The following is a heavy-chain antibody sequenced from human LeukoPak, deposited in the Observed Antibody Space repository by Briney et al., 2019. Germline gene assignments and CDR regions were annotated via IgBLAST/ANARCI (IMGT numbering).Heavy chain of an antibody. V-gene: IGHV4-34*01. CDR1: GGSFSGYY. D-gene: IGHD5-24*01. CDR3: ASRLRDGYNFDY. CDR2: INHSGST. J-gene: IGHJ4*02. Sequence: SETLSLTCAVYGGSFSGYYWSWIRQLPGKGLERIGEINHSGSTNYNPSLKSRVTISVDTSKNQFSLKLSSVTAADTAAYYCASRLRDGYNFDYWGQGTLVTVSS.